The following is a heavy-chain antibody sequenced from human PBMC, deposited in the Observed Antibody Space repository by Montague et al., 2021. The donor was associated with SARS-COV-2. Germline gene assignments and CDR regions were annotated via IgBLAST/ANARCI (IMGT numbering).Heavy chain of an antibody. J-gene: IGHJ4*02. CDR2: IYYSGDT. V-gene: IGHV4-39*01. CDR1: GGSISTGSYY. D-gene: IGHD4-11*01. Sequence: SETLSLTCSFSGGSISTGSYYWGWIRQPSRNGLEWIGSIYYSGDTYYNPSLKSRVTISVDTSKNQFSLRLSSVTAADTAVYYCVRGGDYTDYGRVDYWGQGTLVIVSS. CDR3: VRGGDYTDYGRVDY.